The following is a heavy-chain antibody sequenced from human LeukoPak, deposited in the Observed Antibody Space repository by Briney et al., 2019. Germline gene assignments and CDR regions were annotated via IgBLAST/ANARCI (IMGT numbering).Heavy chain of an antibody. CDR2: ISGSGGST. J-gene: IGHJ4*02. CDR3: AKDVSSSDSFDY. Sequence: PGGSLRLSCASSGFTFSSYAMSWVRQAPGKGLEWVSAISGSGGSTYYADSVKGRFTISRDNSKNTLYLQMNSLRAEDTAVYYCAKDVSSSDSFDYWGQGTLVTVSS. V-gene: IGHV3-23*01. CDR1: GFTFSSYA. D-gene: IGHD2-2*01.